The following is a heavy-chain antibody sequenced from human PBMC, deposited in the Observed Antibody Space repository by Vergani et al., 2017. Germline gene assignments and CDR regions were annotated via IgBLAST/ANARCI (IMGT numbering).Heavy chain of an antibody. J-gene: IGHJ4*02. CDR3: ARAILVAGTLYYDY. Sequence: QVQLVQSGAEVKKPGASVKVSCKASGYTFTSYGISWVRQAPGQGLEWMGWISAYNGNTNYAQKLQGRVTMTKDTSTITAYMERRSLRSDDTAVYYCARAILVAGTLYYDYWGQGTLVTVSS. CDR1: GYTFTSYG. CDR2: ISAYNGNT. V-gene: IGHV1-18*01. D-gene: IGHD6-19*01.